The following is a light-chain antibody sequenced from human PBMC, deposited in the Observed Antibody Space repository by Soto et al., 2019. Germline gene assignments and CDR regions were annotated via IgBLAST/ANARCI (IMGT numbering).Light chain of an antibody. J-gene: IGLJ2*01. CDR1: SSNIGSNT. CDR2: SNN. Sequence: QSVLTQPPSASGTPGQRVTISCSGSSSNIGSNTVNWYQQLPGTAPKLLIYSNNQRPSGVPDRVSGSKSGTSASLAISGLQSEDEADYYCAACDDSLNGVVFAGGTKLTVL. V-gene: IGLV1-44*01. CDR3: AACDDSLNGVV.